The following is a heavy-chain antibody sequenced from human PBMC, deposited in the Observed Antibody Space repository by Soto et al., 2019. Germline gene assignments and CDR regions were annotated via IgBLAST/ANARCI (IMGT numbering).Heavy chain of an antibody. CDR2: IIPIFGTA. J-gene: IGHJ6*02. CDR3: ASQPSTIQLERRFYYYYGMDV. V-gene: IGHV1-69*06. CDR1: GGTFSSYA. D-gene: IGHD1-1*01. Sequence: SVKFYCKASGGTFSSYAISWVRQAPGQGLEWMGGIIPIFGTANYAQKFQGRVTITADKSTSTAYMELSSLRSEDTAVYYCASQPSTIQLERRFYYYYGMDVWGQGTTVTVSS.